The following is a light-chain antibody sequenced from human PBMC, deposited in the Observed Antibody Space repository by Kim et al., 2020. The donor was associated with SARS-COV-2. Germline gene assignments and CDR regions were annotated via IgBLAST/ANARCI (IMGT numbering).Light chain of an antibody. CDR2: AAS. CDR1: QSISNY. V-gene: IGKV1-39*01. CDR3: QQSYSNPPEYT. Sequence: IQMTQSPPSLSASVGDRVTITCRASQSISNYLNWYQQRPGKAPKVLIYAASILQSGVPSRFSGSGSGTDFTLTISSLQPEDFATYYCQQSYSNPPEYTFGQGTKLEI. J-gene: IGKJ2*01.